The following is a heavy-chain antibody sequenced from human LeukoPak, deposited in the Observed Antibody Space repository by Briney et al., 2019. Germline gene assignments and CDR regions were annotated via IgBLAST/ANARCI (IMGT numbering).Heavy chain of an antibody. CDR2: ISAYSGNT. D-gene: IGHD3-3*01. V-gene: IGHV1-18*01. CDR3: ARDQNGVVRSGEDAFDI. Sequence: ASVKVSCKASGYTFTAYGFSWVRQAPGQGLEWMGWISAYSGNTNFAQKFQGRVTLTTDTPTYTAYMELRSLTSDDTAIYYCARDQNGVVRSGEDAFDIWGQGTMVTVSS. CDR1: GYTFTAYG. J-gene: IGHJ3*02.